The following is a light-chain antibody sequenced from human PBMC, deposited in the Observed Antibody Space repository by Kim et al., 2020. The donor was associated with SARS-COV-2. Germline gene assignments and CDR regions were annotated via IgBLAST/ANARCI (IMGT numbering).Light chain of an antibody. V-gene: IGKV1-39*01. CDR3: QQGYST. Sequence: DIQMTQSPSSLSASVGDRVTITCRASQSISTYLNWYQQKPGRAPNLLIYGASNLYSGVPSRFSGSGSGTDFTLTISSLQPEDFATYYCQQGYSTFGQGTKLEI. J-gene: IGKJ2*01. CDR2: GAS. CDR1: QSISTY.